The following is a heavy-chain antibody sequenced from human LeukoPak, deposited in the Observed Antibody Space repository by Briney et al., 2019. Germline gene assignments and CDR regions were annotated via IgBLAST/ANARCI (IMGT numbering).Heavy chain of an antibody. Sequence: GGSLRLSCAASGFTFSSYSMNWVRQAPGKGLEWVSINSSGSSAIFSADALKGRFTISRDDAKNLLYLDMNSLRAEDTAVYYCARGHTAVTRHFDFWGQGTLVTVSS. J-gene: IGHJ4*02. CDR1: GFTFSSYS. CDR3: ARGHTAVTRHFDF. CDR2: NSSGSSAI. D-gene: IGHD4-17*01. V-gene: IGHV3-21*01.